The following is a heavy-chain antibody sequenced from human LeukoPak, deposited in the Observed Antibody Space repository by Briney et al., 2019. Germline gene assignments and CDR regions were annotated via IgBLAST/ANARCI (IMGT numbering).Heavy chain of an antibody. Sequence: SGTLSLTCAVSGGSIVSVDWWSWVRQSPGKGLEWIGEIYHSGTTKYNPSLKSRVTISVDKSTEQVSLKLSSVTAADTAVYYCARRASLGRYIYYHGLDVWGQGTTVTVSS. CDR3: ARRASLGRYIYYHGLDV. V-gene: IGHV4-4*02. D-gene: IGHD1-26*01. CDR1: GGSIVSVDW. J-gene: IGHJ6*02. CDR2: IYHSGTT.